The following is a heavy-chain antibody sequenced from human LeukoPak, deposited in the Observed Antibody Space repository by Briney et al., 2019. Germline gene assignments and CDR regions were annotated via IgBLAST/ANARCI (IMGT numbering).Heavy chain of an antibody. CDR1: GFTFSSYG. D-gene: IGHD4-23*01. V-gene: IGHV3-33*06. J-gene: IGHJ5*02. CDR3: AKEDYGGHTGYNWFDP. CDR2: IWYDGSNK. Sequence: GGSLRLSCAASGFTFSSYGMHWVRQAPGKGLEWVAVIWYDGSNKYYADSVKGRFTISRDNSKNTLYLQMNSLRAEDTAVYYCAKEDYGGHTGYNWFDPWGQGTLVTVSS.